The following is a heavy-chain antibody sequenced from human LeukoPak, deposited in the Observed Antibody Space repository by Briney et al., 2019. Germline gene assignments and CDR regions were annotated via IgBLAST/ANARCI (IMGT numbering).Heavy chain of an antibody. CDR1: GGSFSGYY. Sequence: SETLSLTCAVYGGSFSGYYWSWIRQPPGKGLEWIGEINHSGSTNYNPSIKSRVTISVDTSKNQFSLKLSSVTAEDTAVYYCATADRSFRFIAAGLDVWGKGTTVTISS. J-gene: IGHJ6*04. D-gene: IGHD6-13*01. V-gene: IGHV4-34*01. CDR2: INHSGST. CDR3: ATADRSFRFIAAGLDV.